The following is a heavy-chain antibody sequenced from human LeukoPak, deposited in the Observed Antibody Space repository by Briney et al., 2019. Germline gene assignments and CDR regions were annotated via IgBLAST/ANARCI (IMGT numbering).Heavy chain of an antibody. V-gene: IGHV3-7*01. CDR3: ASSHDSSGND. Sequence: GGSLRLSCAASGFTSSSYWMSWVRQAPGRGLEWVANINQDGRAIFYVDSVKGRFTISRDNAKNSLYLQMNSLRDEDTAVYYCASSHDSSGNDWGQGTLVTVSS. D-gene: IGHD3-22*01. J-gene: IGHJ4*02. CDR1: GFTSSSYW. CDR2: INQDGRAI.